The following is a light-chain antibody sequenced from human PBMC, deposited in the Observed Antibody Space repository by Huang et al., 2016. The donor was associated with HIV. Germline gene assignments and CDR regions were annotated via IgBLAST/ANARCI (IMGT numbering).Light chain of an antibody. CDR3: QQRSNWPST. Sequence: EIVLTQSPATLSLSPGERATLSCRASQSVSSYLAWYQQNPGQAPRLLIYDASNRAAGIPARFSGSGSGTDFTLTISSLEPEDFAVYYCQQRSNWPSTFGRGTRLEIK. V-gene: IGKV3-11*01. CDR2: DAS. J-gene: IGKJ5*01. CDR1: QSVSSY.